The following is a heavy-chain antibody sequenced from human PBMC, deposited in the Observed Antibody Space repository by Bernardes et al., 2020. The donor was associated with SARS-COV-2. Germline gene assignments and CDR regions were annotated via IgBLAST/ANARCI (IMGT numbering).Heavy chain of an antibody. CDR3: ARVKQLSSDDYYYYGMDV. J-gene: IGHJ6*02. Sequence: SETLSLTCTFSGGSISSGGYYWSWIRQHPGKGLEWIGYIYYSGSTYYNPSLKSRVTISVDTFKNQFSLKLSSVTAADTAVYYCARVKQLSSDDYYYYGMDVWGQGTTVTVSS. V-gene: IGHV4-31*03. D-gene: IGHD6-13*01. CDR2: IYYSGST. CDR1: GGSISSGGYY.